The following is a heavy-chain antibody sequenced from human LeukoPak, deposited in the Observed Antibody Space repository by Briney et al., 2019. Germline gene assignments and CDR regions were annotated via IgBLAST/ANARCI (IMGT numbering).Heavy chain of an antibody. V-gene: IGHV4-61*02. CDR1: GGSISSGTYY. D-gene: IGHD1-26*01. J-gene: IGHJ3*02. CDR2: IYTSGST. CDR3: ARRELLGSAFDI. Sequence: PSETLSLTCTVSGGSISSGTYYWSWIRQPAGKGLEWIGRIYTSGSTNYNSSLKSRVTISVDTSKNQFSLKLSSVTAADTAVYYCARRELLGSAFDIWGQGTMVTVSS.